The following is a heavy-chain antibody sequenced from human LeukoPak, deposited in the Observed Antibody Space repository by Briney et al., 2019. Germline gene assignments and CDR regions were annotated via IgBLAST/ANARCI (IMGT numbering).Heavy chain of an antibody. CDR1: GGTFSSYT. CDR2: IIPILGIA. CDR3: ARGTYYDSSGYYIDY. V-gene: IGHV1-69*02. D-gene: IGHD3-22*01. Sequence: SLKVSCKASGGTFSSYTISWVRQAPGQGLEWMGRIIPILGIANYAQKFQGRVTITADKSTSTAYMELSSLRSEDTAVYYCARGTYYDSSGYYIDYWGQGTLVTVSS. J-gene: IGHJ4*02.